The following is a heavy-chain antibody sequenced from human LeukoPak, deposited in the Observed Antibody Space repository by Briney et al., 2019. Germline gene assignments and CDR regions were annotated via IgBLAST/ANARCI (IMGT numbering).Heavy chain of an antibody. V-gene: IGHV3-7*01. J-gene: IGHJ6*04. D-gene: IGHD3-10*02. Sequence: GGSLRLSCVASGFTFSTYWMSWVRQAPGKGLEGVANIKQDGSEKNYVDSVKGRFTISRDNAKNSLYLQMNSLRAEDTAVYYCAELGITMIGGVWGKGTTATISS. CDR1: GFTFSTYW. CDR3: AELGITMIGGV. CDR2: IKQDGSEK.